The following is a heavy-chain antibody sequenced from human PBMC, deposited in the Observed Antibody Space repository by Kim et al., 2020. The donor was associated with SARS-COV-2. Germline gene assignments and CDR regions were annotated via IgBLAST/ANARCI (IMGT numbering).Heavy chain of an antibody. D-gene: IGHD3-10*01. CDR3: AKDRAIRGVMGSFQH. CDR2: ISGSGDNT. J-gene: IGHJ1*01. CDR1: GFAFASYA. Sequence: GGSLRLSCAASGFAFASYAMSWVRQVPGKGLEWVSVISGSGDNTYYADSVKGRFTISRDNSKNTLYLHMNNLRTEDTAIYYCAKDRAIRGVMGSFQHWGQGTLVTVSS. V-gene: IGHV3-23*01.